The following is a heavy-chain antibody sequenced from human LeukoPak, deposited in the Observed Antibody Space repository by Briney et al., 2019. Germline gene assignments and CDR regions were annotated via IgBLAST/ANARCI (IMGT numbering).Heavy chain of an antibody. J-gene: IGHJ6*03. D-gene: IGHD3-10*01. V-gene: IGHV3-20*04. CDR3: AREELRVRRVTDYYYYYMDV. CDR1: GFTFDDYD. Sequence: PGGSLRLSCAASGFTFDDYDMNWVRQAPGKGLEWVSGINWNGGSTGYADSVKGRFTISRDNAKNSLYLQMNSLRAEDTAVYYCAREELRVRRVTDYYYYYMDVWGKGTTVTISS. CDR2: INWNGGST.